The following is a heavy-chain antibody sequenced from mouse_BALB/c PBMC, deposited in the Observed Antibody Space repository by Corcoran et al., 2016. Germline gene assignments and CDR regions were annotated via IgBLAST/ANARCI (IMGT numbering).Heavy chain of an antibody. CDR3: ARRREYDGFYARDY. J-gene: IGHJ4*01. CDR1: GYTFTSYV. CDR2: INPYNDGT. D-gene: IGHD2-14*01. V-gene: IGHV1S136*01. Sequence: EVQLQQSGPELVKPGASVKMSCKASGYTFTSYVMHWVKQKPGQGLEWIGYINPYNDGTKYNEKLKGKATLTSYKSSSTSYMELSSLTSEASAVYYCARRREYDGFYARDYWGQGISVTFSA.